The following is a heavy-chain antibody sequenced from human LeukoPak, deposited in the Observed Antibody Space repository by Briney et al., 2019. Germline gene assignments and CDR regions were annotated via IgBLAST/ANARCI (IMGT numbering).Heavy chain of an antibody. V-gene: IGHV3-7*03. CDR1: GLTVSNHW. CDR3: ASLDTAKQPLANH. CDR2: IREERGQE. D-gene: IGHD5-18*01. Sequence: GGSLRLSCVASGLTVSNHWMSWVRQAPGRGLEWVANIREERGQEYYVDSVKGRFTISKNSAKNSLYLQMNTLRVEDTAMYYCASLDTAKQPLANHWGQGTLVTVSS. J-gene: IGHJ5*02.